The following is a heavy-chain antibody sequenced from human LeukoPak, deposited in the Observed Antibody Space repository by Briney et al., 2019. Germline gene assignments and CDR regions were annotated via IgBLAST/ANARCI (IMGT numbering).Heavy chain of an antibody. CDR3: ARGGDYGGTYTGLR. D-gene: IGHD1-26*01. V-gene: IGHV3-7*01. J-gene: IGHJ4*02. Sequence: PGGSLRLSCAASGFTFSNYWMSWVRQAPGKGPEWVANIKPDGSEKYYVDSVKGRFTISRDNAENSLFLQVNSLRAEDTAVYYCARGGDYGGTYTGLRWGQGTQVTVSS. CDR1: GFTFSNYW. CDR2: IKPDGSEK.